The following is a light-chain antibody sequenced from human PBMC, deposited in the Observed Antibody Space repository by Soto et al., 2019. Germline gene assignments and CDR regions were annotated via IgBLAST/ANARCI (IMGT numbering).Light chain of an antibody. CDR2: EGS. Sequence: QSVLTQPASVSGSPGQSITISCTGTSSDVGSYNLVSWYQQHPGKAPKLMIYEGSKRPSGVSNRFSGSKSGNTASLTISGLQAEDEADYYCCPYAGSSTSPVVFGGGTKVTVL. V-gene: IGLV2-23*01. CDR1: SSDVGSYNL. J-gene: IGLJ2*01. CDR3: CPYAGSSTSPVV.